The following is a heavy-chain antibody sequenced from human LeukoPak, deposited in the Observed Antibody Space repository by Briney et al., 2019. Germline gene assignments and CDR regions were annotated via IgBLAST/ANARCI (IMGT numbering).Heavy chain of an antibody. CDR3: ATGYYYDSSGYLFSGMDV. Sequence: PGGSLRLSCAASGFTFSSYGMHWVRQAPGKGLEWVSSISSSSSYIYYADSVKGRFTISRDNSKNTLYLQMNSLRAEDTAVYYCATGYYYDSSGYLFSGMDVWGQGTTVTVSS. CDR1: GFTFSSYG. CDR2: ISSSSSYI. V-gene: IGHV3-21*04. J-gene: IGHJ6*02. D-gene: IGHD3-22*01.